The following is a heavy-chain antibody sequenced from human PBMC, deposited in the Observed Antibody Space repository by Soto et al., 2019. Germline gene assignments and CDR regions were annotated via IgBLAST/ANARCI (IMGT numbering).Heavy chain of an antibody. D-gene: IGHD3-3*01. Sequence: QVQLVESGGGVVQPGTSLRLSCAASGFSFNTHGMHWIRQTPAKGLEWVAVIWFDGSKKYYEDSVTGRFTISRDNSRSALYLEMDSLRVEDTGVYYCARRSGLGIDFWGQGTLVTVSS. V-gene: IGHV3-33*01. J-gene: IGHJ4*02. CDR1: GFSFNTHG. CDR3: ARRSGLGIDF. CDR2: IWFDGSKK.